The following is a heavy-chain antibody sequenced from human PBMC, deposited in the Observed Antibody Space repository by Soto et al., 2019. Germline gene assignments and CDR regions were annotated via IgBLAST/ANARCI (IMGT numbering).Heavy chain of an antibody. CDR1: GFTFSSYG. CDR2: ISDSGGST. Sequence: EVQVLESGGGLVQPGGSLRLSCAASGFTFSSYGMSWVRQAPGKGLEWVSTISDSGGSTYYADSVKDRFTISSDNSKNTLYLQMNSLRAEDTAVYYWANRGLATPGKYFGYWGQGTLVTVSS. D-gene: IGHD2-15*01. CDR3: ANRGLATPGKYFGY. J-gene: IGHJ4*02. V-gene: IGHV3-23*01.